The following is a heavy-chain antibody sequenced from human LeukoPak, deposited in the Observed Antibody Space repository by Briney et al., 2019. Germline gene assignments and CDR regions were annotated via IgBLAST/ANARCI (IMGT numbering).Heavy chain of an antibody. CDR2: INHSGST. CDR3: AREIGIVGATSGAFDI. CDR1: GGSFSGYY. Sequence: PSETLSLTCAVYGGSFSGYYWSWIRQPPGKGLEWIGEINHSGSTNYNPSLKSRVTISVDTSKNQFSLKLSSVTAADTAVYYCAREIGIVGATSGAFDIWGQGTVVTVSS. J-gene: IGHJ3*02. V-gene: IGHV4-34*01. D-gene: IGHD1-26*01.